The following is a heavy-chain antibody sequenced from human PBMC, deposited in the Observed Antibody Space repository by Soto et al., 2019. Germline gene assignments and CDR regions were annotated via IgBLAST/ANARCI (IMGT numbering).Heavy chain of an antibody. CDR2: IIPIFGTA. CDR3: ARDQDRASYYYYGMDV. J-gene: IGHJ6*02. Sequence: QVQLVQSGAEVKKPGSSVKVSCKASRGTFSSYAISWVRQAPGQGLEWMGGIIPIFGTANYAQKFQGRVTITADESTSTAYMELSSLRSEDTAVYYCARDQDRASYYYYGMDVWGQGTTVTVSS. CDR1: RGTFSSYA. V-gene: IGHV1-69*01. D-gene: IGHD3-10*01.